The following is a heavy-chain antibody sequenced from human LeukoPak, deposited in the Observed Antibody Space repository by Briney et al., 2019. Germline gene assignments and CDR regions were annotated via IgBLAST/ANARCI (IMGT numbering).Heavy chain of an antibody. CDR3: AKDRRFRSSWYFGWYFGY. V-gene: IGHV3-30*18. CDR1: GFTFSSYG. J-gene: IGHJ4*01. Sequence: PGRSLRLSCAASGFTFSSYGMHWVRQAPGKGLEWVAVISYDGSNKYYADSVKGRFTISRDNSKNTLYLQMNSLRAEDTAVYYCAKDRRFRSSWYFGWYFGYWGQGTLVTVSS. CDR2: ISYDGSNK. D-gene: IGHD6-13*01.